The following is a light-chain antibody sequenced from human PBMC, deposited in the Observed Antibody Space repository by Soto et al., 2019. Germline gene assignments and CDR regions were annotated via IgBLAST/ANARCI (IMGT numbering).Light chain of an antibody. V-gene: IGKV1-5*01. Sequence: DIQMTQSPSTLSASVGDRVPITCRANQFISTWVAWFQQKPEKAPRLLIHEASALQSGVPASFRGSGSGTQFTLSISSLQRDDFATYYGQFYHSYSLPFGQGTKVEI. CDR3: QFYHSYSLP. CDR1: QFISTW. CDR2: EAS. J-gene: IGKJ1*01.